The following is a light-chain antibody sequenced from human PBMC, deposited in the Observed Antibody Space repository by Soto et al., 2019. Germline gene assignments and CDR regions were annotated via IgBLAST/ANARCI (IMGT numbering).Light chain of an antibody. CDR2: GAS. Sequence: EIVLTQSPGTLSLSPGERATLSCRASHSVSSSYLAWYQQKPGQAPRLLIYGASSRPTGIPGRFSGSGSGTHFTITISRLEPEDFAVYYCQQYGSSPPITFGQGTRLEIK. CDR3: QQYGSSPPIT. J-gene: IGKJ5*01. CDR1: HSVSSSY. V-gene: IGKV3-20*01.